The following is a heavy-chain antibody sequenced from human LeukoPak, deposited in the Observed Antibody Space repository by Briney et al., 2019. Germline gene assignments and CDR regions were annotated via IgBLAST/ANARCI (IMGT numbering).Heavy chain of an antibody. CDR2: IYTSGTT. CDR1: GGSISSSY. D-gene: IGHD6-6*01. V-gene: IGHV4-4*07. Sequence: SETLSLTCTVSGGSISSSYWSWIRQPAGKGLEWIGRIYTSGTTSLNPSLKSRVSISVDKSKNQLSLKVSSVTAADTAVYYCARLGYSSSSTGYYYYMDVWGKGTTVTVSS. CDR3: ARLGYSSSSTGYYYYMDV. J-gene: IGHJ6*03.